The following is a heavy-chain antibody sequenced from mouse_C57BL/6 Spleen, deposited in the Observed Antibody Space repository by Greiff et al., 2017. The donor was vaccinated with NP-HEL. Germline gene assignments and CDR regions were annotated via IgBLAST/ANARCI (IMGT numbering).Heavy chain of an antibody. J-gene: IGHJ4*01. CDR2: INPNNGGT. V-gene: IGHV1-26*01. Sequence: EVQLQQSGPELVKPGASVKISCKASGYTFTDYYMNWVKQSHGKSLEWIGDINPNNGGTSYNQKFKGKATLTVDKSSSTAYMELRSLTSEDSAVYYCARWGGPYYAMDYWGQGTSVTVSS. CDR1: GYTFTDYY. CDR3: ARWGGPYYAMDY.